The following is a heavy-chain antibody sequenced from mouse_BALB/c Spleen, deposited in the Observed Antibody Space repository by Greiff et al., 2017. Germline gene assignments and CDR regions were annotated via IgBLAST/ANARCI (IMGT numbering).Heavy chain of an antibody. V-gene: IGHV1S137*01. CDR3: AREWVVATDYAMDY. D-gene: IGHD1-1*01. CDR2: ISTYYGDA. CDR1: GYTFTDYA. Sequence: VQVVESGAELVRPGVSVKISCKGSGYTFTDYAMHWVKQSHAKSLEWIGVISTYYGDASYNQKFKGKATMTVDKSSSTAYMELARLTSEDSAIYYCAREWVVATDYAMDYWGQGTSVTVSS. J-gene: IGHJ4*01.